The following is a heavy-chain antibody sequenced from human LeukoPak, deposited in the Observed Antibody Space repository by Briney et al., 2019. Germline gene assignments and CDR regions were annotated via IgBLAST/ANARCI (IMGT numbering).Heavy chain of an antibody. J-gene: IGHJ4*02. CDR3: ARVRVRFGDCSGGSCSRLDLCYFDY. D-gene: IGHD2-15*01. Sequence: SETLSLTCAVSGGSISSSNWWSWVRQPPGKGLEWIGEIYHSGSTNYNPSLKSRVTISVDKSKNQFSLKLSSVTAADTAVYYSARVRVRFGDCSGGSCSRLDLCYFDYWGQGTLVTVSS. CDR2: IYHSGST. CDR1: GGSISSSNW. V-gene: IGHV4-4*02.